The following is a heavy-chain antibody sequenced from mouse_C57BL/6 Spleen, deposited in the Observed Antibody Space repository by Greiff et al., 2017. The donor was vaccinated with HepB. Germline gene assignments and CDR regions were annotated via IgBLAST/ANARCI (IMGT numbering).Heavy chain of an antibody. J-gene: IGHJ3*01. V-gene: IGHV7-3*01. D-gene: IGHD2-4*01. CDR3: ARLAYYDYGGAWFAY. CDR1: GFTFTDYY. Sequence: EVHLVESGGGLVQPGGSLSLSCAASGFTFTDYYMSWVRQPPGKALEWLGFIRNKANGYTTEYSASVKGRFTISRDNSQSILYLQMNALRAEDSATYYCARLAYYDYGGAWFAYWGQGTLVTVSA. CDR2: IRNKANGYTT.